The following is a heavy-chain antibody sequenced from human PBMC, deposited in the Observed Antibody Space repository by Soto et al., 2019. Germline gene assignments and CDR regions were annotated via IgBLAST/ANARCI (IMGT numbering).Heavy chain of an antibody. CDR3: AYSRYTGSGVDY. Sequence: QITLKESGPTLVKPTQTLTLTCTFSGFSLSTSGVGVGWIRQPPGKALEWLALIYWDDDKRYSPSLKSRLTITKDTSKNQVVLTMTNMDPVDTASYYCAYSRYTGSGVDYWGQGTLVTVSS. CDR1: GFSLSTSGVG. V-gene: IGHV2-5*02. J-gene: IGHJ4*02. D-gene: IGHD3-10*01. CDR2: IYWDDDK.